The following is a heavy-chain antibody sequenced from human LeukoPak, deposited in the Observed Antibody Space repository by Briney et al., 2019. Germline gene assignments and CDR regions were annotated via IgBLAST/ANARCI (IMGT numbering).Heavy chain of an antibody. CDR1: GYTFTSYG. CDR3: AREIARGYCSGGSCYSAPSLDY. J-gene: IGHJ4*02. V-gene: IGHV1-18*01. D-gene: IGHD2-15*01. CDR2: ISAYNGNT. Sequence: GASVKVSCKASGYTFTSYGISWVRQAPGQGLEWMGWISAYNGNTNYAQKLQGRVTMTTDTSTSTAYMELRSLRSDDTAVYYCAREIARGYCSGGSCYSAPSLDYWGQGTLVTVSS.